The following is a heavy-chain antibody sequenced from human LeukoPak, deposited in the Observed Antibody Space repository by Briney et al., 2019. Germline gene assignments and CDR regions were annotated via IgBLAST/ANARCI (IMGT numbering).Heavy chain of an antibody. CDR1: GFTFNSYD. CDR2: IWYDGSNK. J-gene: IGHJ4*02. V-gene: IGHV3-33*01. CDR3: ARRAATGSNALDY. D-gene: IGHD6-13*01. Sequence: GGSLRLSCAASGFTFNSYDMHWVRQAPGKGLEWVALIWYDGSNKYYADSVKGRFTISRDNSENTLSLQMNSLRAEDTAVYYCARRAATGSNALDYWGQGTLVTVSS.